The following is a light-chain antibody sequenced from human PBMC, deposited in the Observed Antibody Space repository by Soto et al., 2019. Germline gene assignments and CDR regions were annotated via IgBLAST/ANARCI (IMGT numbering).Light chain of an antibody. Sequence: DIQLTQSPSFLSASVGDRVTITCRASQGISSYLAWYQQKPGKAPKLLIYAASTLQSGVPSRFSGSGSGTEFTLTTSSLPHEEDAADYCQQQNSYPLFTFGPGTKVDIK. J-gene: IGKJ3*01. CDR3: QQQNSYPLFT. CDR1: QGISSY. V-gene: IGKV1-9*01. CDR2: AAS.